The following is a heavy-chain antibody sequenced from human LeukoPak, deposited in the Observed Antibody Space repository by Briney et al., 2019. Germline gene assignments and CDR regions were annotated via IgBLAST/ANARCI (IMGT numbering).Heavy chain of an antibody. V-gene: IGHV3-74*01. CDR3: ARGRIGGWTDY. J-gene: IGHJ4*02. CDR2: IKTDGRST. CDR1: GFTFSDYW. D-gene: IGHD6-19*01. Sequence: PAGGSLRLSCAASGFTFSDYWMHWVRQAPGKGLVWVSRIKTDGRSTNYADSVKGRFTISRDNAKNTLYLQMNSLRAEDTAVYYCARGRIGGWTDYWGQGTLVTVSS.